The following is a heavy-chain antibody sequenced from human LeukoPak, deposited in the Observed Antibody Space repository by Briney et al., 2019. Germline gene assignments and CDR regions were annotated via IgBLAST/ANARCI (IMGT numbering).Heavy chain of an antibody. V-gene: IGHV1-2*02. CDR2: INPNSGGT. Sequence: ASVKVSCKASGYTFTGYYMHWVRQAPGQGLEWMGWINPNSGGTNYAQKFQGRVTMTRDTSVSTAYMELSRLRSDDTAVYYCARADIVVVPAAMSLTYYYYGMDVWGKGTTITVSS. CDR3: ARADIVVVPAAMSLTYYYYGMDV. D-gene: IGHD2-2*01. CDR1: GYTFTGYY. J-gene: IGHJ6*04.